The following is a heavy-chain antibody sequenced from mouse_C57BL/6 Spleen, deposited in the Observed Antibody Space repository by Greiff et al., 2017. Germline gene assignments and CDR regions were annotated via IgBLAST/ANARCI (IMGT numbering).Heavy chain of an antibody. J-gene: IGHJ1*03. Sequence: VQLQQPGAELVRPGSSVKLSCKASGYTFTSYWMHWVKQRPIQGLEWIGNIDPSDSETHYNQKFKDKATLTVDKSSSTAYMQLSSLTSEDSAFYYCARNYGSSYRYFDVWGTGTTVTVSS. CDR1: GYTFTSYW. D-gene: IGHD1-1*01. CDR2: IDPSDSET. CDR3: ARNYGSSYRYFDV. V-gene: IGHV1-52*01.